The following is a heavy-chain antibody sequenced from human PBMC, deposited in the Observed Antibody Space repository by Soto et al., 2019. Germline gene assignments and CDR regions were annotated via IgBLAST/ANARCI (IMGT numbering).Heavy chain of an antibody. CDR2: ISYDGSDE. V-gene: IGHV3-30*03. CDR1: GFTFSSYA. J-gene: IGHJ4*02. D-gene: IGHD1-26*01. CDR3: AVGLVSGTNFDN. Sequence: QVQLVESGGGVVQPGRSLRLSCAASGFTFSSYAMNWVRQAPGKGLEWVAFISYDGSDECYVDSVKGQFTISRDDSKNTLYVQMNSLRAEDTAVYYCAVGLVSGTNFDNWGQGTLVTVSS.